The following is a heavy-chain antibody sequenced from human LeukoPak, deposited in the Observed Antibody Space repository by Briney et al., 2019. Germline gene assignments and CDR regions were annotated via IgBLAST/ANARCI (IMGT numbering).Heavy chain of an antibody. CDR3: ARDRRSGLGHAFDI. Sequence: PGRSLRLSCAASGFTFSSYGMHWVRQAPGKGLEWVAVIWYDGSNKYYADSVKGRFTISRDISQNIVYLQINNLRAEDTAVYYCARDRRSGLGHAFDIWGQGTMVTVSS. CDR1: GFTFSSYG. J-gene: IGHJ3*02. D-gene: IGHD3-3*01. V-gene: IGHV3-33*01. CDR2: IWYDGSNK.